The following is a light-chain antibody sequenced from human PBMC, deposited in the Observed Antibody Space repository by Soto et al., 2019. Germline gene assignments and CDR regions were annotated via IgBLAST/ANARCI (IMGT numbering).Light chain of an antibody. CDR2: DAS. CDR1: QSIGSW. J-gene: IGKJ1*01. CDR3: QQYNSYWT. V-gene: IGKV1-5*01. Sequence: DIQMTQSPSTLSASVGDRVIITCRASQSIGSWLAWYQQKPGKAPKLLIYDASSLESGVPSRFRCSGSGTEFTLTISSLQPDDFATYYCQQYNSYWTFGQGTKVELK.